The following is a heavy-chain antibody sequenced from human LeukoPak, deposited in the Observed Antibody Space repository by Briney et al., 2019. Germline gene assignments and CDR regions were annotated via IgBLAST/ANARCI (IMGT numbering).Heavy chain of an antibody. CDR2: IWYDGSNK. V-gene: IGHV3-33*01. D-gene: IGHD2-21*01. CDR3: ARGLQVIYGMDV. Sequence: GGSLRLSCAASGFTFSSYGMVWVRQAPGKGLEWVAVIWYDGSNKYYADSVKGRFTISRDNSKNTLYLQMNSLRVEDTAVYYCARGLQVIYGMDVWGKGTTVTVSS. CDR1: GFTFSSYG. J-gene: IGHJ6*04.